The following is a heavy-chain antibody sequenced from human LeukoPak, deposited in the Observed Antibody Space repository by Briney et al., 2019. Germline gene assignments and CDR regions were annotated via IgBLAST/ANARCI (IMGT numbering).Heavy chain of an antibody. J-gene: IGHJ2*01. CDR2: MKQDGRET. D-gene: IGHD3-10*01. V-gene: IGHV3-7*01. Sequence: GGSLRLSCAASEFTFTNYWMSWVRQAPGKGLEWVAHMKQDGRETHYVDSVKGRFTISRDNAKNSVYPQMNSLRAEDTAVYFCARDAFRARYFDLWGRGILVTVSS. CDR1: EFTFTNYW. CDR3: ARDAFRARYFDL.